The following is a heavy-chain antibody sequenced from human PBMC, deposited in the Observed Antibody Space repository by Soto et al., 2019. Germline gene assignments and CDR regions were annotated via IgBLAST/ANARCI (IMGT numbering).Heavy chain of an antibody. D-gene: IGHD3-3*01. CDR2: IRSKANSYAT. CDR3: TRRAYYDFWSGFGMDV. J-gene: IGHJ6*02. Sequence: PGGSLRLSCAASGLTFSGSAMHWVRQASGKGLEWVGRIRSKANSYATAYAASVKGRFTISRDDSKNTAYLQMNSLKTEDTAVYYCTRRAYYDFWSGFGMDVWGQGTTVTVSS. V-gene: IGHV3-73*01. CDR1: GLTFSGSA.